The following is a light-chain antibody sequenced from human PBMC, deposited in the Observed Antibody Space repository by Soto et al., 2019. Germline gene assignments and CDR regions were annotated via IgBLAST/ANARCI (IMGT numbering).Light chain of an antibody. CDR1: QSINRH. J-gene: IGKJ4*01. Sequence: EIVFTQSPATLSLSPGERATLSCRASQSINRHLAWYQQKPGQAPRLLILDASDRATGIPARFSGSGSGTDFTLTISSLXPEDFAVYYGQQRSNWPPVTFGGGTKVDIK. CDR3: QQRSNWPPVT. V-gene: IGKV3-11*01. CDR2: DAS.